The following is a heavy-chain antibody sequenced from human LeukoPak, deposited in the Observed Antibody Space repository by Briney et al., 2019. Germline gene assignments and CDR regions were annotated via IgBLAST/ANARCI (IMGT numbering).Heavy chain of an antibody. CDR1: GFTFSSYW. Sequence: GGSLRLSCAASGFTFSSYWMHWVRQAPGKGLVRVSRINSDGSSTSYADSVKGRFTISRDNAKNSLYLQMNSLRAEDTALYYCAKGLSGQWLVPAYIDYWGQGTLVTVSS. CDR3: AKGLSGQWLVPAYIDY. CDR2: INSDGSST. J-gene: IGHJ4*02. D-gene: IGHD6-19*01. V-gene: IGHV3-74*01.